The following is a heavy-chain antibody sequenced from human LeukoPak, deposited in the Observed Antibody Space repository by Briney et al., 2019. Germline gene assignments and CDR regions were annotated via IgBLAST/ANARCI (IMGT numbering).Heavy chain of an antibody. CDR1: GFTFSSYG. V-gene: IGHV3-30*02. CDR3: AKEVVVPAKRDYYYYYMDV. D-gene: IGHD2-2*01. Sequence: PGGSLRLSCAASGFTFSSYGMHWVRQAPGEGLEWVAFIRYDGSNKYYADSVKGRFTISRDNSKNTLYLQMNSLRAEDTAVYYCAKEVVVPAKRDYYYYYMDVWGKGTTVTISS. J-gene: IGHJ6*03. CDR2: IRYDGSNK.